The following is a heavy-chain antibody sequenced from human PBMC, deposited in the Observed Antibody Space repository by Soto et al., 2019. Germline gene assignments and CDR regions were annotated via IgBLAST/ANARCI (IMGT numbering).Heavy chain of an antibody. CDR3: AKDSGSSSWFRPYYFDY. V-gene: IGHV3-23*01. CDR2: ISGSGGST. D-gene: IGHD6-13*01. J-gene: IGHJ4*02. Sequence: GGSLRLSCAASGFTFSSYAMSWVRQAPGKGLEWVSAISGSGGSTYYADSVKGRFTISRDNSKNTLYLQMNSLRAEDTAVYYCAKDSGSSSWFRPYYFDYWGQGTLVTVSS. CDR1: GFTFSSYA.